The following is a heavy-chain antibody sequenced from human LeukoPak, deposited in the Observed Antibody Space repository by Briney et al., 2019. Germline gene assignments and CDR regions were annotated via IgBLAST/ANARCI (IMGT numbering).Heavy chain of an antibody. D-gene: IGHD5/OR15-5a*01. J-gene: IGHJ4*02. Sequence: ASVKVSCKSSGYSFTTYGVSWVRQAPGQGLEWMGWIGPHNGDTNYVQRFEGRVTMTTDTSTSTVYMEVTSLTSDDTAVYYCARDRGYGVDTFDYWGQGTLVIVSS. V-gene: IGHV1-18*04. CDR2: IGPHNGDT. CDR1: GYSFTTYG. CDR3: ARDRGYGVDTFDY.